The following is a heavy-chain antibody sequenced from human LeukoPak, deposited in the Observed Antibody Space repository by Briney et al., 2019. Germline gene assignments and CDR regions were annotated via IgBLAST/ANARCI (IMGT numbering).Heavy chain of an antibody. J-gene: IGHJ3*02. CDR1: GSXXXSYW. D-gene: IGHD3-10*01. V-gene: IGHV3-7*04. Sequence: SCAAXGSXXXSYWMSWVRQAPGKGLEGVANIKQDGSEKYYVDSVKGGFTISRDNAKKSLYLKMNSLRAEDTAVYYCARGDGSGSYLDAFDIWGQGTMVTVSS. CDR3: ARGDGSGSYLDAFDI. CDR2: IKQDGSEK.